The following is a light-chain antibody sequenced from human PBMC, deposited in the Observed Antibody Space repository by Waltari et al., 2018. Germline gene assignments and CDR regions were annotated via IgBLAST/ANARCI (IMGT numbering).Light chain of an antibody. CDR3: QQSYSHPYT. Sequence: IQMTQSPSSLSASVADIVTFTCRASQGISNSLVWFQQKPGKPPRLLIYGASHLQTGVPSRFSGSGSGTDFSVTISSLQPEDFATYYCQQSYSHPYTFGQGTKVEIK. CDR1: QGISNS. CDR2: GAS. J-gene: IGKJ2*01. V-gene: IGKV1-39*01.